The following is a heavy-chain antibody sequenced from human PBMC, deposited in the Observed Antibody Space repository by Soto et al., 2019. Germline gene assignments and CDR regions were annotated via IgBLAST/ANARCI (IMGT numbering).Heavy chain of an antibody. CDR2: ISSSGSTI. CDR3: AREAVAGTKAFDY. Sequence: GGSLRLSCAASGFTFSSYEMNWVRQAPGKGLEWVSYISSSGSTIYYADSVKGRFTISRDNAKNSLYLQMNSLRAEDTAVEYCAREAVAGTKAFDYWGQGTLVTVSS. D-gene: IGHD6-19*01. J-gene: IGHJ4*02. CDR1: GFTFSSYE. V-gene: IGHV3-48*03.